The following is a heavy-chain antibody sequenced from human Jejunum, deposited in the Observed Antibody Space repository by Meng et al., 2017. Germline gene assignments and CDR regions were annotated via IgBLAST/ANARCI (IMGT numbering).Heavy chain of an antibody. CDR1: GDSISSSIYY. V-gene: IGHV4-39*07. D-gene: IGHD2-21*02. Sequence: SETLSLTCTVSGDSISSSIYYWGCIRQPPGKGLEWIGTFYYSGSTNYNPSLQRRLTISVDTSKNQFSLTLNSVTAADTAVYYCASGASRPNCGAGHCYQDWFDPWGQGTLVTVSS. CDR3: ASGASRPNCGAGHCYQDWFDP. CDR2: FYYSGST. J-gene: IGHJ5*02.